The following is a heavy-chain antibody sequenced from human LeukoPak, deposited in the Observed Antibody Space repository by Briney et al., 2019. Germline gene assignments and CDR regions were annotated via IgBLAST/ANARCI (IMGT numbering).Heavy chain of an antibody. Sequence: SETLSPTCAVYGGSFSGYYWSWSRQPPGKGLECNGEINHSGSTNYNPSLKSRVTISVDTSKNKFSLKLSFVTAADKAVYYCAREWGLFYDSSGYYYDYWGQGTLVTDSS. CDR1: GGSFSGYY. D-gene: IGHD3-22*01. CDR2: INHSGST. V-gene: IGHV4-34*01. J-gene: IGHJ4*02. CDR3: AREWGLFYDSSGYYYDY.